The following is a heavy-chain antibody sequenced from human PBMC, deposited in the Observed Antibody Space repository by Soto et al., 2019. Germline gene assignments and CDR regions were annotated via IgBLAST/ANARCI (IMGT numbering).Heavy chain of an antibody. Sequence: SQTLSLTCAISGDSVSSNSAAWNWIRQSPSRGLEWLGRTYYRSKWYNDYAVSVKSRITINPDTSKNQFSLQLNSVTPEDTAVYYCARAAAEYSISSGAFDIWGQGTMVTVSS. CDR1: GDSVSSNSAA. D-gene: IGHD6-6*01. J-gene: IGHJ3*02. CDR3: ARAAAEYSISSGAFDI. CDR2: TYYRSKWYN. V-gene: IGHV6-1*01.